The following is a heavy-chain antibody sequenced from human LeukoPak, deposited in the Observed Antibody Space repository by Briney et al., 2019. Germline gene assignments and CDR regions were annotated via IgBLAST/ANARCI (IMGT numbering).Heavy chain of an antibody. CDR3: ASRKLGNDY. D-gene: IGHD7-27*01. CDR2: IYTSGST. J-gene: IGHJ4*02. V-gene: IGHV4-61*02. Sequence: PSETLSLTCTVSGGSISSGSYYWSWIRQPAGKGLEWIGRIYTSGSTNYNPSLKSRVTISVDTSKNQLSLKLNSVTAADTAVYYCASRKLGNDYWGQGTLVTASS. CDR1: GGSISSGSYY.